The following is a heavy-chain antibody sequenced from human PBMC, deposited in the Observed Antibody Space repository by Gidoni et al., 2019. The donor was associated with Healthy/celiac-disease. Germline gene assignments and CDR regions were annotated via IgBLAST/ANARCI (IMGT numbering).Heavy chain of an antibody. Sequence: EVQLVESGGGLVQPGGSLSLSCAASGFTFSSYDMHWVRQATGKGLEWVSAIGTAGDTYYPGSVKGRFTISRENAKNSLNLQMNSLRAGDTAVYYCASHNCSGGSCYSGYYFDYWGQGTLVTVSS. V-gene: IGHV3-13*01. CDR1: GFTFSSYD. J-gene: IGHJ4*02. D-gene: IGHD2-15*01. CDR3: ASHNCSGGSCYSGYYFDY. CDR2: IGTAGDT.